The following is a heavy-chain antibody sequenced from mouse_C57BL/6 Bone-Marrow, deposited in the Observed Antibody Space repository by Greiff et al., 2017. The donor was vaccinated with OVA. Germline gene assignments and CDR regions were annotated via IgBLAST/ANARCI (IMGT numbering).Heavy chain of an antibody. V-gene: IGHV1-82*01. CDR2: IYPGDGDT. J-gene: IGHJ2*01. CDR3: ARSRSGFLDY. Sequence: LQESGPELVKPGASVKISCKASGYAFSSSWMNWVKQRPGKGLEWIGRIYPGDGDTNYNGKFKGKATLTADKSSSTAYMQLSSLTSEDSAVYFCARSRSGFLDYWGQGTTLTVSS. CDR1: GYAFSSSW.